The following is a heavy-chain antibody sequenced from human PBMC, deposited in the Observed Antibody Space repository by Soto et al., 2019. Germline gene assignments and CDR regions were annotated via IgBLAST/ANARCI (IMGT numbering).Heavy chain of an antibody. V-gene: IGHV4-30-4*01. CDR3: AREPKQNYDSSPWNGGFDS. D-gene: IGHD3-22*01. J-gene: IGHJ4*02. CDR2: IYYTGNN. CDR1: GDSISSPHYY. Sequence: QVHLQESGPGLVKLSQTLSLSCTVSGDSISSPHYYWTWIRQPPGKGLEWVGYIYYTGNNFYNPALKSRVAMSVDPSTNQFSLKLASVTDADTAVYFCAREPKQNYDSSPWNGGFDSWGPGTLVTVSS.